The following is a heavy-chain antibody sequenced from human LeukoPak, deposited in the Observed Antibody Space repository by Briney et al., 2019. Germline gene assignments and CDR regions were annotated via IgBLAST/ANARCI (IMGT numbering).Heavy chain of an antibody. J-gene: IGHJ4*02. Sequence: GGSLRLSCAASGFTFSSYWMNWVRQAPGKGLVWVSRINSDGSSTNYADSVKGRFTISRDNAKNRLYLQMNSLTAEDTAVYYCARWGSMIVVRGAYDYWGQGTLVTVSS. CDR2: INSDGSST. V-gene: IGHV3-74*01. CDR1: GFTFSSYW. CDR3: ARWGSMIVVRGAYDY. D-gene: IGHD3-22*01.